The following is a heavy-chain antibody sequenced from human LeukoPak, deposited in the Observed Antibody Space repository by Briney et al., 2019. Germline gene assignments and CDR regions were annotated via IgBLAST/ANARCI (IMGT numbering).Heavy chain of an antibody. V-gene: IGHV3-21*01. J-gene: IGHJ4*02. CDR3: ASNPNRSSPYFGDH. Sequence: GGSLTLSCAASGFTFSSYSMNWVRQAPGKGLEWVSSISSSSSYIYYADSVKGRFTISRDNAKNSLYLQMNSLRAEDTAVYYCASNPNRSSPYFGDHWGQGTLVTVSS. D-gene: IGHD6-6*01. CDR2: ISSSSSYI. CDR1: GFTFSSYS.